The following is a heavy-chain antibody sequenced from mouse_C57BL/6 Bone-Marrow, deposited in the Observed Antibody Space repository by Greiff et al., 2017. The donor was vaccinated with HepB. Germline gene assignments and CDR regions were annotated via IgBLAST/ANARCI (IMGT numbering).Heavy chain of an antibody. D-gene: IGHD2-12*01. CDR1: GYAFSSYW. V-gene: IGHV1-80*01. J-gene: IGHJ3*01. CDR2: IYPGDGDT. Sequence: VQLQQSGAELVKPGASVKISCKASGYAFSSYWMNWVKQRPGKGLEWIGQIYPGDGDTNYNGKFKGKATLTADKSSSTAYMQLSSLTSEDSAVYFCARPLRTAAWFAYWGQGTLVTVSA. CDR3: ARPLRTAAWFAY.